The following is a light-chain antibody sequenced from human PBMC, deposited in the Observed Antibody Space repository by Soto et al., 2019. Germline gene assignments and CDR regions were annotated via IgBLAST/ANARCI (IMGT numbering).Light chain of an antibody. V-gene: IGLV1-44*01. J-gene: IGLJ3*02. Sequence: QSVLTQTPSASGTPGQTVTISCSGSRSNIGNNAVSWYQQFPGTAPKLLIYNNNQRPSGVPDRFSGSKSGTSASLAISGLQSGEGADYYCATWDDSLNARGVFGGGTRLPVL. CDR3: ATWDDSLNARGV. CDR1: RSNIGNNA. CDR2: NNN.